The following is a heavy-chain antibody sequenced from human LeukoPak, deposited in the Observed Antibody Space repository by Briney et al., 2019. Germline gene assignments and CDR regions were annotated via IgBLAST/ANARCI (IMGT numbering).Heavy chain of an antibody. CDR1: GFTFTKYY. CDR2: ISSSSSYI. J-gene: IGHJ4*02. V-gene: IGHV3-11*05. Sequence: PGGSLRLSCAASGFTFTKYYMSWTRQAPGKGLEWVSYISSSSSYINYADSVKGRFTISRDNAKNSLYLQMNSLRAEDTAVYYCAREGDSSGYFDYWGQGTLVTVSS. CDR3: AREGDSSGYFDY. D-gene: IGHD3-22*01.